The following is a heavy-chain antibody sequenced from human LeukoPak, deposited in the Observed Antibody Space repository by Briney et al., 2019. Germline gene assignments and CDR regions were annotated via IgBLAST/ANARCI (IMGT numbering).Heavy chain of an antibody. CDR1: GGSISSYY. J-gene: IGHJ6*03. V-gene: IGHV4-4*09. CDR3: ASRVQLAAAGTYYYYYYMDV. CDR2: IYTSGST. Sequence: SETLSLTCTVSGGSISSYYWSWIRQPPGKGLEWIGYIYTSGSTNYNPSLKSRVTISVDTSKNQFSLKLSSVTAADTAVYYCASRVQLAAAGTYYYYYYMDVWGKGTTVTLSS. D-gene: IGHD6-13*01.